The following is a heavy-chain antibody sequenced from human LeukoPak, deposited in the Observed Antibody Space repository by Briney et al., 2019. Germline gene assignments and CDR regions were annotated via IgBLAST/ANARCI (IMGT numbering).Heavy chain of an antibody. Sequence: ASVKVSCKASGYTFTSYGISWVRQAPGQGLEWMGWISAYNGNTNYAQKLQGRVTMTTDTSTSTAYMELRSLRSDDTAVYYCARVQVAGTKVFRFRSEDFDYWGQGTLVTVSS. V-gene: IGHV1-18*01. CDR1: GYTFTSYG. CDR3: ARVQVAGTKVFRFRSEDFDY. J-gene: IGHJ4*02. D-gene: IGHD6-19*01. CDR2: ISAYNGNT.